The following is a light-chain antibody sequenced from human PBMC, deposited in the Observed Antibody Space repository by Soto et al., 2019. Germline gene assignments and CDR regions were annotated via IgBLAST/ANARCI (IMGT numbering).Light chain of an antibody. CDR2: DAS. CDR3: QQRTRWPPLT. CDR1: QSVGTN. J-gene: IGKJ4*01. Sequence: DIVMTQSPGTLSVSPGERATLSCRASQSVGTNLAWYQQRPGQAPRLLVYDASNRATGIPARFSGSGSGTDFTLTISSLEPEDSALYYCQQRTRWPPLTFGGGTKVDIK. V-gene: IGKV3-11*01.